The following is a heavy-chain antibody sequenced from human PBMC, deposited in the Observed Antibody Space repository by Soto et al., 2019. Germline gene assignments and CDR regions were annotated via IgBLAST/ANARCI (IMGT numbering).Heavy chain of an antibody. CDR3: ARDPGLGYCGSASCPYYFDY. J-gene: IGHJ4*02. CDR1: GFTFGSYA. D-gene: IGHD2-2*01. Sequence: GGSLPLSCAASGFTFGSYAMSWVRQAPGKGLEWVSSISSDSTYIYYTDSVKGRFTSSRDNAKNSLYLQMNSLRAEDTAVYYCARDPGLGYCGSASCPYYFDYWGQGIPVTVSS. V-gene: IGHV3-21*01. CDR2: ISSDSTYI.